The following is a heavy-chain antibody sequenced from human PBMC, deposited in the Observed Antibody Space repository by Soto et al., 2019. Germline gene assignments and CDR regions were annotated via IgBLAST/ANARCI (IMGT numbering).Heavy chain of an antibody. V-gene: IGHV4-34*01. CDR3: AGGLKGSVDTATFRNY. CDR1: GGSFSGYY. Sequence: SETLSLTCAVYGGSFSGYYWSWILQPPGKGLEWIGEINPSGSTNYNPSLKSRVTISVDTSKNQFSLKLSSVTAADTAVYYCAGGLKGSVDTATFRNYWGQGTLVTVSS. CDR2: INPSGST. D-gene: IGHD5-18*01. J-gene: IGHJ4*02.